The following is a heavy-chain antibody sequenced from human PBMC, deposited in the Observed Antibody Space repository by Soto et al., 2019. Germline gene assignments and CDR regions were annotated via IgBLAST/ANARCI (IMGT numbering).Heavy chain of an antibody. V-gene: IGHV6-1*01. CDR1: GDSVSSNSAA. CDR3: ARDRGRQLVRYYYYGMDV. D-gene: IGHD6-6*01. J-gene: IGHJ6*02. Sequence: PSETLSLICAISGDSVSSNSAAWDCIRQSPSRGLEWLGRTYYRSKWYNDYAVSVKSGITIIPDTYKNQFSLQLNSVTPEDTAVYYCARDRGRQLVRYYYYGMDVWGQGTTVTVSS. CDR2: TYYRSKWYN.